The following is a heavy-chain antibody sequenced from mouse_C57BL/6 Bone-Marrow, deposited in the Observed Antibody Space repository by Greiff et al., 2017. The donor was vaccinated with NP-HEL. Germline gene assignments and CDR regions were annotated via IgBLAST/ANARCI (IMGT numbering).Heavy chain of an antibody. CDR1: GFTFSSYA. CDR3: ARDGTYYYAMDY. J-gene: IGHJ4*01. D-gene: IGHD4-1*01. V-gene: IGHV5-4*01. CDR2: ISDGGSYT. Sequence: EVQRVESGGGLVKPGGSLKLSCAASGFTFSSYAMSWVRQTPEKRLEWVATISDGGSYTYYPDNVKGRFTISRDNAKNNLYLQMSHLKSEDTAMYYCARDGTYYYAMDYWGQGTSVTVSS.